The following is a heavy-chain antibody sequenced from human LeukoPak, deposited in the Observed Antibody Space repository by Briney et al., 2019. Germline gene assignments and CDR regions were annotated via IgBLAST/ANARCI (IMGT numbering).Heavy chain of an antibody. Sequence: PSQTLSLTCTASGGSISSGVSYWSWIRQHPGKGLEWIAYIYYSGSSSYNPSLKSRVTISVDTSKNQFSLKLSSVTAADKAVYYCARDYRFDSGYDLLDAFDVWGQGTMVTVSS. CDR1: GGSISSGVSY. V-gene: IGHV4-31*03. D-gene: IGHD5-12*01. CDR3: ARDYRFDSGYDLLDAFDV. CDR2: IYYSGSS. J-gene: IGHJ3*01.